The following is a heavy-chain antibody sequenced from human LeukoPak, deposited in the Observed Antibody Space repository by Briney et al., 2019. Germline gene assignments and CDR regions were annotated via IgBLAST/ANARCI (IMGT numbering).Heavy chain of an antibody. CDR1: GGSISGYS. CDR2: FSYSGST. V-gene: IGHV4-59*12. D-gene: IGHD2-2*01. CDR3: ASTQVVPAAIYWFDP. J-gene: IGHJ5*02. Sequence: SETLSLTCTVSGGSISGYSWSWIRQPPGKGLEWIGYFSYSGSTDYNPSLKSRVTISVDTSKNQFSLKLSSVTAADTAVYYCASTQVVPAAIYWFDPWGQGTLVTVSS.